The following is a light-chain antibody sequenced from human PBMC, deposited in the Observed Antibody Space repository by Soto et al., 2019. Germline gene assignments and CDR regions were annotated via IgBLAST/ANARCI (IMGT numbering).Light chain of an antibody. CDR1: QDINSY. CDR3: QHLDTYPLT. CDR2: SAS. J-gene: IGKJ4*01. Sequence: DIQLTQSPSFLSASVGDRVTITCRASQDINSYLAWYQQKPGKAPNLLIYSASTLQSGVPSRFSGSGSGTEFTLTISSRQPEDIVTYYCQHLDTYPLTFGGGTKVEIK. V-gene: IGKV1-9*01.